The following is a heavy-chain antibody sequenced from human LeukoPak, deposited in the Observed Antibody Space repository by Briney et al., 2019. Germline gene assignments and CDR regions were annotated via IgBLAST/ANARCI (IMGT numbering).Heavy chain of an antibody. CDR3: ARVSRGSGGWFDP. J-gene: IGHJ5*02. V-gene: IGHV3-53*01. D-gene: IGHD3-10*01. Sequence: GGFRRLSCAASGFTCSSSYLSWVRPAPGKGLEWVSVIYSGGSTYYTDSVKGRFTISRDNSKNTLYLQMNSQRAEDTAVYYCARVSRGSGGWFDPWGQGTLVTVSS. CDR1: GFTCSSSY. CDR2: IYSGGST.